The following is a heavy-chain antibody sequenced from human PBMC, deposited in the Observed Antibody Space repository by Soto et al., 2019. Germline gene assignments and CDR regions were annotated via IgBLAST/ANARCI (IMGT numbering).Heavy chain of an antibody. D-gene: IGHD1-7*01. CDR2: IIPIFGTA. V-gene: IGHV1-69*13. CDR3: AGPPELTRIYYYYGMDV. J-gene: IGHJ6*02. CDR1: GGTFRSYA. Sequence: SVKVSCKASGGTFRSYAISWVRQAPGQGLEWMGGIIPIFGTANYAQKFQGRVTITADESTSTAYMELSSLRSEDTAVYYCAGPPELTRIYYYYGMDVWGQGTTVTVSS.